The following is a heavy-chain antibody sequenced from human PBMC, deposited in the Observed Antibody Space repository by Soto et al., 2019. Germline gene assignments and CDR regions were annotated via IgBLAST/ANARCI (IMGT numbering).Heavy chain of an antibody. V-gene: IGHV4-34*01. CDR1: GGSFSGYY. J-gene: IGHJ4*02. CDR2: VDHSGNT. CDR3: ARGKTYCTGGFCYEQFDF. Sequence: PSETLSLTCAVYGGSFSGYYWSWIRQPPGKGLQWIGEVDHSGNTNYNPSLKSRVSTPVDTSKNQFSLKLSSVTAADTAVYYCARGKTYCTGGFCYEQFDFWGQGTLVTVSS. D-gene: IGHD2-8*02.